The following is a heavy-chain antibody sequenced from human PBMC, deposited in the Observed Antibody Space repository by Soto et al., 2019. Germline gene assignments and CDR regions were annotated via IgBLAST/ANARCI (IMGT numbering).Heavy chain of an antibody. Sequence: ASVKVSCKASGYTFTSYDINWVRQATGQGLEWMGWMNPNSGNTGYAQKFQGRVTMTRNTSISTAYMELSSLRSEDTAVYYCARLQRMPYYYYLDVWGKGTXVTVSS. CDR2: MNPNSGNT. CDR3: ARLQRMPYYYYLDV. V-gene: IGHV1-8*01. D-gene: IGHD1-1*01. J-gene: IGHJ6*03. CDR1: GYTFTSYD.